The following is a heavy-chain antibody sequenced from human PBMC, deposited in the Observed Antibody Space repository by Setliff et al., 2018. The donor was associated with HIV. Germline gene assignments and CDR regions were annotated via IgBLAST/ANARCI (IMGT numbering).Heavy chain of an antibody. D-gene: IGHD3-22*01. Sequence: ASVKVSCKASGDTLTDYYMHWVRQAPGQGLEWVGGIIPVFGTANYAQKLEGRVTITADESTSTAYMELSGLSSEDTAVYYCARAAYYDSRDFSDYYYMDVWGTGTTVTVSS. V-gene: IGHV1-69*13. J-gene: IGHJ6*03. CDR1: GDTLTDYY. CDR2: IIPVFGTA. CDR3: ARAAYYDSRDFSDYYYMDV.